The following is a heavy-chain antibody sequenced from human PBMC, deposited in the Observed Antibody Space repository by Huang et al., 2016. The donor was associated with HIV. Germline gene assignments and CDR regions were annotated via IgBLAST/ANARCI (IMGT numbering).Heavy chain of an antibody. V-gene: IGHV3-30-3*01. J-gene: IGHJ4*02. CDR1: GFTFSKYD. CDR2: ISYDGSNK. D-gene: IGHD6-19*01. Sequence: QVQLVESGGGVVQPGRSLRLSCAASGFTFSKYDMHWVRQGPGKGLEWVAVISYDGSNKDHADSVKGRFTISRDNSKNTLYLQMNSLRAEDTAVYYCARTNPRVAVAGTFDYWGQGTLVTVSS. CDR3: ARTNPRVAVAGTFDY.